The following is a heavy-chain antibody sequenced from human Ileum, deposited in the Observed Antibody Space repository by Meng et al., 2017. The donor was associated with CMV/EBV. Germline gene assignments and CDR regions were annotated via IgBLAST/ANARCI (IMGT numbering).Heavy chain of an antibody. CDR1: GYSSTSYW. D-gene: IGHD4-11*01. V-gene: IGHV5-51*01. Sequence: GGPLRLSCKASGYSSTSYWIGWVRQMPGKGLEWVWTISPGDSATTHSPSLQGQVTISADRSISTAYLQWSSLKASDTALYYCVRLAYSNSFSYFDYWGQGTLVTVSS. CDR3: VRLAYSNSFSYFDY. CDR2: ISPGDSAT. J-gene: IGHJ4*02.